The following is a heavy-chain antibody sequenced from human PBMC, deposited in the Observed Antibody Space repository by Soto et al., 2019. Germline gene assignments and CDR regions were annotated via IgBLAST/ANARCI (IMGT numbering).Heavy chain of an antibody. J-gene: IGHJ6*02. CDR1: GFTFSNAW. CDR2: IKSKTDGGTK. Sequence: GGSLRLSCAASGFTFSNAWMNWVRQAPGKGLEWVGRIKSKTDGGTKDYAAPVKGRFTISREDSKNTLYLQMNSLKTEDTAVYYCTTVLAVRFGDREDDYYYYGMDVWGQGTTVTVSS. CDR3: TTVLAVRFGDREDDYYYYGMDV. V-gene: IGHV3-15*07. D-gene: IGHD3-10*01.